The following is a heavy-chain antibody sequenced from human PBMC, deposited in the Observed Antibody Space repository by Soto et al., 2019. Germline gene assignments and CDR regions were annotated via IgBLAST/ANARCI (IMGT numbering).Heavy chain of an antibody. J-gene: IGHJ4*02. CDR2: IYSGGST. Sequence: EVQLVESGGGLVQPGESLRLSCAASGFTVSSNYMSWVRQAPGKGLEWVSVIYSGGSTYYADSVKGRFTISRDNSKNPLYLQMNSLRAEDTAGYYCAREYGSGNSFFDYWGQGTLVTVSS. V-gene: IGHV3-66*01. CDR3: AREYGSGNSFFDY. D-gene: IGHD3-10*01. CDR1: GFTVSSNY.